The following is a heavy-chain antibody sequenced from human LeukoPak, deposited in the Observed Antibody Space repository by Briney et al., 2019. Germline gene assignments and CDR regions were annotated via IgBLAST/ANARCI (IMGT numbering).Heavy chain of an antibody. D-gene: IGHD1-26*01. J-gene: IGHJ4*02. CDR3: AKRIMVTGSNSFDS. CDR2: ISGGGGYT. Sequence: SGGSLRLSCAASGFTFSNYDMTWVRQAPGKGLEWVSGISGGGGYTSYADSVKGRFTISRDNSKDTLYLQMNSLRAEDTAVYYCAKRIMVTGSNSFDSWGQGTLVTVSS. V-gene: IGHV3-23*01. CDR1: GFTFSNYD.